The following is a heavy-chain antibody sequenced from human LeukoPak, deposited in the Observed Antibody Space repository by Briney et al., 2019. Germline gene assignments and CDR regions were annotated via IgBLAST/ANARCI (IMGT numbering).Heavy chain of an antibody. V-gene: IGHV1-46*01. CDR1: GYTFTSYY. CDR3: ARGQQWLEAFDY. Sequence: ASVKVSCKASGYTFTSYYMHWVRQAPGQGLEWMGIINPSGGSTSYAQKFQGRVTMTRDTPISTVYMELSRLRSDDTAVYYCARGQQWLEAFDYWGLGTLVTVSS. D-gene: IGHD6-19*01. J-gene: IGHJ4*02. CDR2: INPSGGST.